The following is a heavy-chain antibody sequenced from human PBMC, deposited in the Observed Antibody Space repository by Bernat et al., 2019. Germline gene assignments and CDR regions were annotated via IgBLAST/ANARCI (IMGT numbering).Heavy chain of an antibody. D-gene: IGHD6-13*01. CDR3: ARGSTSGIAAVYYYYYYMDV. Sequence: EVQLVETGGGLIQPGGSLRLCCAASGFTVSSNYMSWVRQAPGKGLEWVSVIYSGGSTYYADSVKGRFTISRDNSKNTLYLQMNSLRAEDTAVYYCARGSTSGIAAVYYYYYYMDVWGKGTTVTVSS. CDR1: GFTVSSNY. CDR2: IYSGGST. J-gene: IGHJ6*03. V-gene: IGHV3-53*05.